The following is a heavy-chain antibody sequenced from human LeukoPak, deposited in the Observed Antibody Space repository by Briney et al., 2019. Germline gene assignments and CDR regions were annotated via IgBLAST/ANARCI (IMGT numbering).Heavy chain of an antibody. CDR1: GFTFSSYG. Sequence: GGSLRLSCAASGFTFSSYGMSWVRQAPGKGLERVSGISGSGGSTYYADSVKGRFTISRDNSKNTLYLQMNSLRAEDTAVYYCAKDAQYQPKRWFDPWGQETLVTVSS. CDR3: AKDAQYQPKRWFDP. J-gene: IGHJ5*02. CDR2: ISGSGGST. V-gene: IGHV3-23*01. D-gene: IGHD2-2*01.